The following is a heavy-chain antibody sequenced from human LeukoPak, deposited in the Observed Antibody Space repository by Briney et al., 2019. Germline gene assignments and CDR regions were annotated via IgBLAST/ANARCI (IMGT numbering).Heavy chain of an antibody. Sequence: SETLSLTCTVSGGSITSSGSYWGWIRQPPGEGLEWIGNLYYGGSTYYNPSLKSRVTISVDTSKNQVSLRLSSVTATDTAVYYCATPDGALSYYYDSSGPQGGAFDIWGQGTMVTVSS. CDR1: GGSITSSGSY. CDR2: LYYGGST. D-gene: IGHD3-22*01. V-gene: IGHV4-39*01. CDR3: ATPDGALSYYYDSSGPQGGAFDI. J-gene: IGHJ3*02.